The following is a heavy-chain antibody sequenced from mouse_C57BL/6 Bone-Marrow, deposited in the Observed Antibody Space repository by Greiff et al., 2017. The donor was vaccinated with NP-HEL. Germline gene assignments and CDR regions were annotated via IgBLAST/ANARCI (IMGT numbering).Heavy chain of an antibody. CDR3: ARATAQGPWFAY. CDR2: IDPSDSYT. Sequence: VQLQQPGAELVMPGASVKLSCKASGYTFTSYWMHWVKQRPGQGLEWIGEIDPSDSYTNYNQKFKGKSTLTVDKSSSTAYMQLSSLTSEDSAVYYCARATAQGPWFAYWGQGTLVTVSA. D-gene: IGHD3-2*02. CDR1: GYTFTSYW. V-gene: IGHV1-69*01. J-gene: IGHJ3*01.